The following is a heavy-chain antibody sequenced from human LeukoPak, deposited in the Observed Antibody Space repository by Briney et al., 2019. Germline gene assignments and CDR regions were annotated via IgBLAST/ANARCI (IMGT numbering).Heavy chain of an antibody. D-gene: IGHD1-26*01. Sequence: PSETLSLTCTVSGGSISSGDYYWSWIRQHPGKGLEWIGYIYYSGSTHYNPSLRSRVSVSVDTSKNQFSLKLSSVTASDTAVYYCAGWETSWSYWGQGTLVTVSS. V-gene: IGHV4-31*03. J-gene: IGHJ4*02. CDR2: IYYSGST. CDR1: GGSISSGDYY. CDR3: AGWETSWSY.